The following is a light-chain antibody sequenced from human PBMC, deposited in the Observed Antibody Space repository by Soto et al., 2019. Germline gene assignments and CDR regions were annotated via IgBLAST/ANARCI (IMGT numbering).Light chain of an antibody. V-gene: IGKV1-5*01. CDR2: DAY. CDR1: QSIRSW. Sequence: DIQMTQSPSILSASVGDRVTITCRASQSIRSWLAWYQQKPGKAPKLLIYDAYSLESGVPQRFSGSGSGTEFTLTISSLQTDDFATYYCQHYKSYSPWTFGQGTKVDIK. J-gene: IGKJ1*01. CDR3: QHYKSYSPWT.